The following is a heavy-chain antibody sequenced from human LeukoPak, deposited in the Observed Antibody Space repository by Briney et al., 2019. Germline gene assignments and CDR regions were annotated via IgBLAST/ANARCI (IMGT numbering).Heavy chain of an antibody. D-gene: IGHD5-24*01. Sequence: SETLSLTCTVSGYSISSGYYWGWIRQPPGKGLEWIGSIYHSGSTYYNPSLKSRVTISVDTSKNQFSLKLSSVTAADTAVYYCARARREMVDHWGQGTLVTVSS. CDR1: GYSISSGYY. J-gene: IGHJ5*02. CDR3: ARARREMVDH. CDR2: IYHSGST. V-gene: IGHV4-38-2*02.